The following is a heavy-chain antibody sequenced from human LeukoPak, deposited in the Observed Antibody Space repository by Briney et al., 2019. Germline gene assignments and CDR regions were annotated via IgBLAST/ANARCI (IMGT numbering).Heavy chain of an antibody. CDR3: SRDRGGGDIYFDY. Sequence: GGSLSLSCAASGFTFSSYGMNWVHQAPGKGPEWISYISRSGATIYYADSVKGRFTISRDNAKNSLYLQMSSLGAEDTAIYYCSRDRGGGDIYFDYWGQGTLVTVSS. CDR1: GFTFSSYG. J-gene: IGHJ4*02. CDR2: ISRSGATI. D-gene: IGHD2-21*02. V-gene: IGHV3-48*03.